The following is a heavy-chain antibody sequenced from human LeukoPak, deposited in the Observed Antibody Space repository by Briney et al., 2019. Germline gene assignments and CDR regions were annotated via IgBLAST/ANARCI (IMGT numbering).Heavy chain of an antibody. Sequence: GGALRLSCAVSGFTFSHSWMSWVRQAPGKGLEGVANIKQNRSKKFYMDSVKGRFNISRDNAKSSVYLQMNRLRAEDTAVYYCARVTYEQFMGHYYYSMDVWGQGTTVTVFS. CDR1: GFTFSHSW. J-gene: IGHJ6*02. CDR2: IKQNRSKK. V-gene: IGHV3-7*01. CDR3: ARVTYEQFMGHYYYSMDV. D-gene: IGHD5-12*01.